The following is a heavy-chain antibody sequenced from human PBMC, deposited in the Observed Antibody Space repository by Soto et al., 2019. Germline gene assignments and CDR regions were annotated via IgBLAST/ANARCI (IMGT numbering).Heavy chain of an antibody. CDR3: ARGLNYYGSGSYGSFDY. CDR1: GGSFSSYY. Sequence: QVQLQQWGAGLLKPSETLSLTCAVYGGSFSSYYWSWIRQPPGKGLEWIGEINHSGSTNYNPSLKSRVTISVDTSKNQFSLKLSSVTAADTAVYYCARGLNYYGSGSYGSFDYWGQGTLVTVSS. V-gene: IGHV4-34*01. J-gene: IGHJ4*02. D-gene: IGHD3-10*01. CDR2: INHSGST.